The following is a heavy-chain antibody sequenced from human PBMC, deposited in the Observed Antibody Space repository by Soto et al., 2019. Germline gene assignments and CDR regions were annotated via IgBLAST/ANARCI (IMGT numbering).Heavy chain of an antibody. CDR3: ATASGWYRLIHPAWDY. D-gene: IGHD6-19*01. V-gene: IGHV3-33*01. Sequence: GGSLRLSCAASGFTFSSYGMHWVRQAPGKGLEWVAVIWYDGSNKYYADSVKGRFTISRDNSKNTLYLQMNSLRAEDTAVYYCATASGWYRLIHPAWDYWGQGTLVTVSS. CDR2: IWYDGSNK. J-gene: IGHJ4*02. CDR1: GFTFSSYG.